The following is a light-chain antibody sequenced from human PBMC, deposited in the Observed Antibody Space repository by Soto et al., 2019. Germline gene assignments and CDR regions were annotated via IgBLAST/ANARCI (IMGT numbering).Light chain of an antibody. V-gene: IGKV3-11*01. CDR2: DAS. J-gene: IGKJ4*01. CDR3: QQRSNWPPLT. CDR1: QSVSSY. Sequence: EIVLTQSPATLSLSPGERATLSCRASQSVSSYLAWYQQQPGQAPSLLIYDASSRATGIPARFSGSGSGTDFTLTISSLEPEDFAVYYCQQRSNWPPLTFGGGTKVEIK.